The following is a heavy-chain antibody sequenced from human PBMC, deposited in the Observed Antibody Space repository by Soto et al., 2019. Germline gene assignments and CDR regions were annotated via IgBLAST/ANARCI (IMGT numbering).Heavy chain of an antibody. CDR1: EFTFSRHG. V-gene: IGHV3-33*01. CDR2: IWSDGSNE. D-gene: IGHD3-10*01. Sequence: QVQLVESGGGVVQPGRSLRLSCAASEFTFSRHGMHWVRQAPGKGLQWVGVIWSDGSNEVYADSVKGRFIISRDNSKHILYLQMNSLRAEDTAVYYCARERTFGDNKHNYMDVWGTGITFTVSS. J-gene: IGHJ6*03. CDR3: ARERTFGDNKHNYMDV.